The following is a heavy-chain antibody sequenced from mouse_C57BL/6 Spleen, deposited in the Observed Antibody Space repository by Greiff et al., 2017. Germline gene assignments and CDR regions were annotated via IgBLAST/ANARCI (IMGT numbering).Heavy chain of an antibody. V-gene: IGHV1-15*01. Sequence: VQLQQSGAELVRPGASVTLSCKASGYTFTDYEMHWVKQTPVHGLEWIGAIDPETGGTAYNQKFKGKAILTADKSSSTAYMELRSLTSEDSAVYYCTTVVGGFDYWGQGTTLTVSS. J-gene: IGHJ2*01. D-gene: IGHD1-1*01. CDR2: IDPETGGT. CDR1: GYTFTDYE. CDR3: TTVVGGFDY.